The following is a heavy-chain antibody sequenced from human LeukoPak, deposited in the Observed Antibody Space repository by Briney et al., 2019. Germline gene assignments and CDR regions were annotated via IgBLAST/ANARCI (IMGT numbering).Heavy chain of an antibody. CDR3: ARPDRWAYNWYFDL. CDR1: GFRFSTYR. J-gene: IGHJ2*01. V-gene: IGHV4-34*01. CDR2: INHSGST. D-gene: IGHD3-16*02. Sequence: GSLRLSCAASGFRFSTYRMSWVRQAPGKGLEWIGEINHSGSTNYNPSLKSRGTISIDTSKNQFSLKLTSVTAADTAVYYCARPDRWAYNWYFDLWGRGTLVTVSS.